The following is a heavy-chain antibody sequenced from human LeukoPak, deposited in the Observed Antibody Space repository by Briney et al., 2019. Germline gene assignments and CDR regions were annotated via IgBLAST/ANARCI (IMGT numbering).Heavy chain of an antibody. V-gene: IGHV3-23*01. CDR2: IIGSGGST. CDR3: AIIAAAGEGYFDY. Sequence: GGSLRLSCAASGFTFSTYAMSWVRQAPGKGLEWVSGIIGSGGSTYYADSVKGRFTISRDNSKNTLYLQMNSLRAEDTAVYYCAIIAAAGEGYFDYWGQGTLVTVSS. J-gene: IGHJ4*02. D-gene: IGHD6-13*01. CDR1: GFTFSTYA.